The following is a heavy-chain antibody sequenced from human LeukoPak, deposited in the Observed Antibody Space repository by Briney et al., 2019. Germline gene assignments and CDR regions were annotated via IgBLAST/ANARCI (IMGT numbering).Heavy chain of an antibody. CDR1: GGSISSSNW. J-gene: IGHJ4*02. CDR3: ARDLVEYDSSGSLFGY. Sequence: SETLSLTCAVSGGSISSSNWWSWVRQPPGKGLEWIGSIYHSGSTYYNPSLKSRVTISVDTSKNQFSLKLSSVTAADTAVYYCARDLVEYDSSGSLFGYWGQGTLVTVSS. V-gene: IGHV4-4*02. D-gene: IGHD3-22*01. CDR2: IYHSGST.